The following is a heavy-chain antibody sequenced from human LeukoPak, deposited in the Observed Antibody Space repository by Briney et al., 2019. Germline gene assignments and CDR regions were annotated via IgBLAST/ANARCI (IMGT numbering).Heavy chain of an antibody. CDR3: AKDLRYNYCYDF. J-gene: IGHJ4*02. CDR1: GFTFSNYA. CDR2: ISGSGSST. Sequence: GGSLRLSCAASGFTFSNYAMNWVRQAPGRGLEWVSAISGSGSSTYYADSVKGRFTISRDNSKNTLYLQMNSLRAEDTAVYYCAKDLRYNYCYDFRGQGTLVTVSS. D-gene: IGHD1-1*01. V-gene: IGHV3-23*01.